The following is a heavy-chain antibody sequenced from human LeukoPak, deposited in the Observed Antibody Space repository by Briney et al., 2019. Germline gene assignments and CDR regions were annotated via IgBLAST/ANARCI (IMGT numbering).Heavy chain of an antibody. J-gene: IGHJ6*02. D-gene: IGHD4-4*01. CDR1: GYXFTXYY. CDR2: INPNSGGT. V-gene: IGHV1-2*02. Sequence: ASVKVSCKASGYXFTXYYMXXXRXXXGXXXXXXGWINPNSGGTNYAQKFQGRVTMTRDTSISTAYMELSRLRSDDTAVYYCARDRNGFYGMDVWGQGTTVTVSS. CDR3: ARDRNGFYGMDV.